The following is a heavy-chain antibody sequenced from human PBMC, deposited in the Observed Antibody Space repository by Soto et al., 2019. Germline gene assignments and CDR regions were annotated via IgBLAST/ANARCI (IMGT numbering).Heavy chain of an antibody. D-gene: IGHD3-16*01. V-gene: IGHV4-34*01. J-gene: IGHJ4*02. CDR1: GGYFSGYY. CDR3: ARGPPQYNDYYFLFDY. Sequence: SETLSLTCAVYGGYFSGYYWSWIRQPPGKGLEWIGEINHSGSTNYNPSLKSRVTISVDTSKNQFSLKLSSVNAADTAVYYCARGPPQYNDYYFLFDYWGQGAPVTVSS. CDR2: INHSGST.